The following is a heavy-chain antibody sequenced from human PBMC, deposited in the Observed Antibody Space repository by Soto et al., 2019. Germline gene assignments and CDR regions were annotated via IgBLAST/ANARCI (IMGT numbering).Heavy chain of an antibody. D-gene: IGHD2-2*01. J-gene: IGHJ4*02. CDR1: GYTFTFYR. Sequence: ASVKVSCKASGYTFTFYRITWVRQAPGQGLEWMGWISTDNGNTNYAQKLQGRVTMTTDTSTKTAYMELRSLRSDDTAVYYCATLYCSTSSCQLDYWGQGTRVTVSS. CDR2: ISTDNGNT. V-gene: IGHV1-18*01. CDR3: ATLYCSTSSCQLDY.